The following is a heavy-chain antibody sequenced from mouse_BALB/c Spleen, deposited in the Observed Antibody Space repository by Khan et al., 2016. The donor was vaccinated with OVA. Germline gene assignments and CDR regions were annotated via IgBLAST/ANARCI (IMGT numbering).Heavy chain of an antibody. CDR2: ISYGGIT. CDR1: GYSITSDYA. V-gene: IGHV3-2*02. D-gene: IGHD1-1*01. CDR3: ARKNYYGYAMDY. Sequence: EVELVESGPGLVKPSQSLSLTCTVTGYSITSDYAWDWIRQFPGNKLEWMGYISYGGITSYNPSLKSRISITRDISKNQFFLQLNSVTTEDTATYCCARKNYYGYAMDYWGQGTSVTVSS. J-gene: IGHJ4*01.